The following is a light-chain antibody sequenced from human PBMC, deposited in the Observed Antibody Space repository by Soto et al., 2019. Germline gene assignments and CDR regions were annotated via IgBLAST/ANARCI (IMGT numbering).Light chain of an antibody. J-gene: IGKJ2*02. CDR1: QSINTN. V-gene: IGKV3-15*01. CDR2: VAS. Sequence: EIVMTQSPATLSVSPGETATLSCRASQSINTNLAWYQQKPGQAPRLLIYVASTRATGIPARFSGSGSGTEFSLTISSLQSEDFAIYYCQQYDNWPPCTFGQGTKLEVK. CDR3: QQYDNWPPCT.